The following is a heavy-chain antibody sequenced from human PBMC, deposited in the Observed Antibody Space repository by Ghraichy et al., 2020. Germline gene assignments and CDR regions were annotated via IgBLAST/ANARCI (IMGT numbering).Heavy chain of an antibody. CDR1: GFTFSSYA. CDR2: VSGSGGST. CDR3: AKSKSGGYPYYFDY. J-gene: IGHJ4*02. Sequence: SCVASGFTFSSYAMSWVRQAPGKGLEWVSGVSGSGGSTYYADSVKGRFTISRDNSKNTLYLQMNSLRAEETAVYYCAKSKSGGYPYYFDYWGQGTLVTVSS. D-gene: IGHD3-22*01. V-gene: IGHV3-23*01.